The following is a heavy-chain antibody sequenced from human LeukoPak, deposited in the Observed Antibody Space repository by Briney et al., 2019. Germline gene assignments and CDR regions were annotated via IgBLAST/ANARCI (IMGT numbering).Heavy chain of an antibody. CDR2: IYHSGST. CDR1: GGSISSGGYC. CDR3: ARGGIAAAGSFDY. V-gene: IGHV4-30-2*01. D-gene: IGHD6-13*01. J-gene: IGHJ4*02. Sequence: PSETLSLTCAVSGGSISSGGYCWGWIRQPPGKGLEWIGYIYHSGSTYYNPSLKSRVTISVDRSKNQFSLKLNSVTAADTAVYYCARGGIAAAGSFDYWGQGTLVTVSS.